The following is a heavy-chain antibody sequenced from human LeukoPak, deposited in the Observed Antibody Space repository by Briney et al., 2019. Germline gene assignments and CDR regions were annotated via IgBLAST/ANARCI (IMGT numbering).Heavy chain of an antibody. CDR1: GFTFDDYA. D-gene: IGHD3-22*01. CDR3: ARDQFYYDSSGYGLLTD. CDR2: ISWNSGSI. Sequence: GGSLRLSCAASGFTFDDYAMHWVRQAPGKGLEWVSGISWNSGSIGYADSVKGRFTISRDNSENTLFLQMNSLRPEDTAVYYCARDQFYYDSSGYGLLTDWGQGTLVTVSS. V-gene: IGHV3-9*01. J-gene: IGHJ4*02.